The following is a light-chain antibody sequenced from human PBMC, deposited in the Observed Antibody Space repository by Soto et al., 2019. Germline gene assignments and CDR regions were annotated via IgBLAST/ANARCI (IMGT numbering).Light chain of an antibody. V-gene: IGKV3D-15*01. CDR3: QQYDNWPPLT. CDR1: QSVNRN. J-gene: IGKJ3*01. Sequence: EIVMTQSPATQSVSPGERATLSCRASQSVNRNLAWYQQKPGQAPRLLIYGTSTRATGIPARFSGSGSGTEFTLTISSLQSEDFAVYYCQQYDNWPPLTFGPGTKVDVK. CDR2: GTS.